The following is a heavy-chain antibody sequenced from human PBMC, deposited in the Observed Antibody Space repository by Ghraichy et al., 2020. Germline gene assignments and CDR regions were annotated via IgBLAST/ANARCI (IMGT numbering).Heavy chain of an antibody. CDR1: GGSFSGYY. CDR3: ARAAPTNYYDSRRGFDP. V-gene: IGHV4-34*01. CDR2: INHSGST. Sequence: SETLSLTCAVYGGSFSGYYWSWIRQPPGKGLEWIGEINHSGSTNYNPSLKSRVTISVDTSKNQFSLKLSSVTAADTAVYYCARAAPTNYYDSRRGFDPWGQGTLVTVSS. J-gene: IGHJ5*02. D-gene: IGHD3-22*01.